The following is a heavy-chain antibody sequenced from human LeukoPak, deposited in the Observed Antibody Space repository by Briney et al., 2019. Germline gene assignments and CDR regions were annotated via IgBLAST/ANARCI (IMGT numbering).Heavy chain of an antibody. CDR1: GFTFDDYA. Sequence: PGGSLRLSCAASGFTFDDYAMHWVRQAPGKGLEWVSGISWNSGSIGYADSVKGRFTISRDNAKNSLYLQMSSLRAEDTALYYCARLDLVSGYDYWGQGTLVTVSS. CDR3: ARLDLVSGYDY. CDR2: ISWNSGSI. V-gene: IGHV3-9*01. D-gene: IGHD3-9*01. J-gene: IGHJ4*02.